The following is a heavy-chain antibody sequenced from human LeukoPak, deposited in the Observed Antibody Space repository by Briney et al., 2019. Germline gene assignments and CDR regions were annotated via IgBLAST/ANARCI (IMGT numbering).Heavy chain of an antibody. CDR3: TKGGHGDY. D-gene: IGHD2-21*02. CDR1: GFPFSTFP. J-gene: IGHJ4*02. CDR2: LSGDGSDT. V-gene: IGHV3-23*01. Sequence: GGSLRLSCQASGFPFSTFPMSWVRQAPGKGLEWVSTLSGDGSDTYYADSVKGRFTISRDTSKNTLFLQMNSLRADDTAIYYCTKGGHGDYWGQGALVTVSS.